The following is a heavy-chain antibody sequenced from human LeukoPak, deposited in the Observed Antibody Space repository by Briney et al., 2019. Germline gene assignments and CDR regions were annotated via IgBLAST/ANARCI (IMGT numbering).Heavy chain of an antibody. D-gene: IGHD3-10*01. Sequence: GASVKVSCKASGGTFSSYAISWVRQAPGRGLEWMGRIIPILGIANYAQKFQGRVTITADKSTSTAYMELSSLRSEDTAVYYCASYYGSGAYDYWGQGTLVTVSS. V-gene: IGHV1-69*04. CDR2: IIPILGIA. CDR1: GGTFSSYA. J-gene: IGHJ4*02. CDR3: ASYYGSGAYDY.